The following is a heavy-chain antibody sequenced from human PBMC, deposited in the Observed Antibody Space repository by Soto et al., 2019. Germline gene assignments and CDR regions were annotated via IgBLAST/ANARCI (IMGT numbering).Heavy chain of an antibody. V-gene: IGHV1-69*02. D-gene: IGHD3-10*01. CDR1: GDTFRFYT. CDR2: INPIVSMS. J-gene: IGHJ4*02. CDR3: AASYGSGYRAFDY. Sequence: QVQLVQSGTEVKKPGSSVKVSCKASGDTFRFYTINWVRQAPGLGLEWVGRINPIVSMSNYAQKFQGRVSMTADKSTSTAYMELRILRSDDTAMYFCAASYGSGYRAFDYWGQGALVIVSS.